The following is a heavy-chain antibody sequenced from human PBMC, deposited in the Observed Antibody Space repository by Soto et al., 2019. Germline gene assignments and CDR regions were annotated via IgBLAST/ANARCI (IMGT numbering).Heavy chain of an antibody. Sequence: PGGSLRLSCAASGFTFSSYSMNLVRQAPGKGLECGSSISSSSSYIYYADSVKGRFTISRDNAKNSLYLQMNSLRAEDTAVYYCAKAFWSGSLSYRMDVWGQGTTVTVSS. D-gene: IGHD3-3*01. CDR1: GFTFSSYS. J-gene: IGHJ6*02. CDR2: ISSSSSYI. V-gene: IGHV3-21*01. CDR3: AKAFWSGSLSYRMDV.